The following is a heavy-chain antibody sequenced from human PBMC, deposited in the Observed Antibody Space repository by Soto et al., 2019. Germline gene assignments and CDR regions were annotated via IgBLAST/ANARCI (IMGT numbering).Heavy chain of an antibody. J-gene: IGHJ4*02. D-gene: IGHD3-22*01. CDR2: IPYDGSNK. Sequence: SLRLSCAASGFTFSSYAMHWVRQAPGKGLEWVAVIPYDGSNKYYADSVKGRFTISRDNSKNALYLQMNSLRAEDTAVYYCARVGYYDSSGYYGIDYWGQGTLVTVSS. V-gene: IGHV3-30-3*01. CDR1: GFTFSSYA. CDR3: ARVGYYDSSGYYGIDY.